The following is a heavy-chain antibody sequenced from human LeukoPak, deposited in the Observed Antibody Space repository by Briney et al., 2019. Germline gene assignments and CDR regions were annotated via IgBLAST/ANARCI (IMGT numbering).Heavy chain of an antibody. D-gene: IGHD4-23*01. V-gene: IGHV3-53*01. CDR2: VYSGGST. CDR3: AKGKLGLRWPRKFFDY. Sequence: GGSLRLSCAASGFTVSSNYMSWVRQAPGKGLEWVSVVYSGGSTYYADSVKGRFTISRDNSKNTLYLQMNSLRAEDTAVYYCAKGKLGLRWPRKFFDYWGQGTLVTVSS. CDR1: GFTVSSNY. J-gene: IGHJ4*02.